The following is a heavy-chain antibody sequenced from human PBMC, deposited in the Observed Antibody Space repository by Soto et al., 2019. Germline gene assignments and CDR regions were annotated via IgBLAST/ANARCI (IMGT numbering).Heavy chain of an antibody. CDR1: GFTFSSYA. Sequence: EVQLLESGGGLVQPGGSLRLSCAASGFTFSSYAMSWVRQAPGKGLGWVSAISGSGGSTYYADSVKGRFTISRDNSKNTLYLQMNRLRAEDTAIYYCAKATGGGRVYYGLDVWGQGTTVTVSS. V-gene: IGHV3-23*01. J-gene: IGHJ6*02. D-gene: IGHD2-8*02. CDR2: ISGSGGST. CDR3: AKATGGGRVYYGLDV.